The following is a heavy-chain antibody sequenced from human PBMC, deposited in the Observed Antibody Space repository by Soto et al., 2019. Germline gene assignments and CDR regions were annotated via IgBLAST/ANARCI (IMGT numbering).Heavy chain of an antibody. J-gene: IGHJ4*02. CDR3: ARDEYRDYYDSSGYFDY. V-gene: IGHV3-30-3*01. Sequence: GGSLRLSCAASGFTFSSYAMHWVRQAPGKGLEWVAVISYDGSNKYYADSVKGRFTISRDNSKNTLYLQMNSLRAEDTAVYYCARDEYRDYYDSSGYFDYWGQGTLVTVSS. CDR1: GFTFSSYA. D-gene: IGHD3-22*01. CDR2: ISYDGSNK.